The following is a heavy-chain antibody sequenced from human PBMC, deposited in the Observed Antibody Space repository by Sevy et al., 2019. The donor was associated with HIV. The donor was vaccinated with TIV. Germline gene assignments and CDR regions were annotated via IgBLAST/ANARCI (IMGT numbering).Heavy chain of an antibody. D-gene: IGHD3-16*01. Sequence: SETLSLTCTVSGGSVNSGDYYWSWIRQPPGKGLEWLGYIYYSGSSNYNPSLKSRVTISLDTSKNQFSLKMSSVTTADTAVYYCARDDPVMNAFDIWGQGTMATVSS. V-gene: IGHV4-61*08. CDR3: ARDDPVMNAFDI. CDR2: IYYSGSS. J-gene: IGHJ3*02. CDR1: GGSVNSGDYY.